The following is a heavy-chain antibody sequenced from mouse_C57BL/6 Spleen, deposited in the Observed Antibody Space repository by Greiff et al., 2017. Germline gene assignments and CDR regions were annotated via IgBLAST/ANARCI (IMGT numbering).Heavy chain of an antibody. D-gene: IGHD1-1*01. CDR3: ARDGGDYYGSSPFFDY. V-gene: IGHV5-16*01. CDR2: INYDGSST. Sequence: DVKLVESEGGLVQPGSSMKLSCTASGFTFSDYYMAWVRQVPEKGLEWVANINYDGSSTYYLDSLKSRFIISRDNAKNILYLQMSSLKSEDTATYYCARDGGDYYGSSPFFDYWGQGTTLTVSS. J-gene: IGHJ2*01. CDR1: GFTFSDYY.